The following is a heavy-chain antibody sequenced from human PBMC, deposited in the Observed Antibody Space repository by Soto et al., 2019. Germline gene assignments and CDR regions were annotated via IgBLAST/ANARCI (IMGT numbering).Heavy chain of an antibody. D-gene: IGHD6-19*01. CDR1: GGSFSGYY. J-gene: IGHJ6*02. CDR3: ARGLPPMAVPYGMDV. CDR2: INHSGST. V-gene: IGHV4-34*01. Sequence: PSETLSLTCAVYGGSFSGYYWSWIRQPPGKGLEWIGEINHSGSTNYNPSLKSRVTIPVDTSKNQFSLKLSSVTAADTAVYYCARGLPPMAVPYGMDVWGQGTTVTVSS.